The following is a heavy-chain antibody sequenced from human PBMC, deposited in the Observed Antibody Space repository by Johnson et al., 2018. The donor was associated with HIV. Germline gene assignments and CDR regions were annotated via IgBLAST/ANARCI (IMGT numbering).Heavy chain of an antibody. V-gene: IGHV3-23*04. Sequence: EVQLVESGGGLVQPGGSLRLSCAASGFTFSSYGMHWVRQAPGKGLEWVSGISWNSGSIGYADSVKGRFTISRDNSKNTLYLQMNSLRAEDTAVYYCYGYYDAFDIWGQGTMVSVSS. CDR1: GFTFSSYG. D-gene: IGHD3-10*01. J-gene: IGHJ3*02. CDR3: YGYYDAFDI. CDR2: ISWNSGSI.